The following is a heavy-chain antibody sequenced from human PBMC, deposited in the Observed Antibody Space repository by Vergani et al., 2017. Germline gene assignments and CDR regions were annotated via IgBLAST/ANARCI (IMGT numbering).Heavy chain of an antibody. J-gene: IGHJ4*02. V-gene: IGHV4-61*02. CDR1: GGSISSGSYY. D-gene: IGHD5-18*01. CDR3: ARAEQLWLRGFFDY. CDR2: IYTSGGT. Sequence: QVQLQESGPGLVKPSQTLSLTCTVSGGSISSGSYYWSWIRQPAGKGLEWIGRIYTSGGTNYNPSLQSRVTISVDTSKNQFSLKLSSVTAADTAVYYCARAEQLWLRGFFDYWGQGTLVTVSS.